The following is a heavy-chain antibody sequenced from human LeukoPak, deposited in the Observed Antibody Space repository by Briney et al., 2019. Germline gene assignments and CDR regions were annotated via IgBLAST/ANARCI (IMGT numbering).Heavy chain of an antibody. CDR2: MNPNSGNT. J-gene: IGHJ4*02. D-gene: IGHD1-26*01. Sequence: ASVTVSCKASGYTFTSYDINWVRQAPGQGLEWMGWMNPNSGNTGYAQKFQGRVTMTRNTSISTAYMELSSPRSEDTAVYYCARGLVGATVDYWGQGTLVTVSS. CDR3: ARGLVGATVDY. CDR1: GYTFTSYD. V-gene: IGHV1-8*01.